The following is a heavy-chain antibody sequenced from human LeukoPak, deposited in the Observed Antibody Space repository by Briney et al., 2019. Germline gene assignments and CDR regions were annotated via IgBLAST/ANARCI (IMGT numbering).Heavy chain of an antibody. J-gene: IGHJ4*02. D-gene: IGHD2-2*01. CDR2: ISSSSSCI. Sequence: GGSLRLSCAASGFTFSSYSMNWVRQAPGKGLEWVSSISSSSSCIYYADSVKGRFTISRDNAKNSLYLQMNSLRAEDTAVYYCARFDVVVVPAANGDFDYWGQGTLVTVSS. CDR3: ARFDVVVVPAANGDFDY. V-gene: IGHV3-21*01. CDR1: GFTFSSYS.